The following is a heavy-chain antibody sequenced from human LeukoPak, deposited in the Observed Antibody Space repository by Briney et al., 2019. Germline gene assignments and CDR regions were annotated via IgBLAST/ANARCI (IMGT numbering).Heavy chain of an antibody. Sequence: SETLSRTCTVSGGSISSYYWGWIRQPPGRGLEWIGSIYHSGSTYYNPSLKSRVTISVDTSKNQFSLTLSSVTAADTAVYYCASSRGWYWFDPWGQGTLVTVPS. J-gene: IGHJ5*02. CDR2: IYHSGST. V-gene: IGHV4-38-2*02. D-gene: IGHD6-19*01. CDR1: GGSISSYY. CDR3: ASSRGWYWFDP.